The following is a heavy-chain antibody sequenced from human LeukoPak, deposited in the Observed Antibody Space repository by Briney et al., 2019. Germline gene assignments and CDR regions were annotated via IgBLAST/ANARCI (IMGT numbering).Heavy chain of an antibody. V-gene: IGHV3-53*01. D-gene: IGHD1-1*01. CDR2: IYSVGST. CDR3: ARATKRQLLGIFDI. CDR1: GFTVSSNY. Sequence: GGSLRLSCAASGFTVSSNYMRWVRQAPGRGLEWVSVIYSVGSTYYAASVKGRFPISRDKSKNTLYLQMNSLRAEDTAVYYCARATKRQLLGIFDIWGQGTMVTLSS. J-gene: IGHJ3*02.